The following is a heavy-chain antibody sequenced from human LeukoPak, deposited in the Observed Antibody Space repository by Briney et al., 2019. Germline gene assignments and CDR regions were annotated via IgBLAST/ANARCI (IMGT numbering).Heavy chain of an antibody. Sequence: ASVKVSCKASGHTFTAYYIHWVRQAPGRGLEWMGWIDTNTGATKYAQKFQGRVTITRDTSTGTAYMELSSLISGDTALYYCASEAFCAGGSCNVQRVASWGPGTLVTVSS. CDR1: GHTFTAYY. D-gene: IGHD2-8*02. CDR3: ASEAFCAGGSCNVQRVAS. CDR2: IDTNTGAT. V-gene: IGHV1-2*02. J-gene: IGHJ4*02.